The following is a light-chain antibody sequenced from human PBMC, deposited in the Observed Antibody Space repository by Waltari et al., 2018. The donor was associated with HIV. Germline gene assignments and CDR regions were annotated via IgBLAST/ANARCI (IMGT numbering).Light chain of an antibody. CDR1: GANIGSHS. CDR3: GTWDSRLSAV. J-gene: IGLJ3*02. CDR2: DNN. Sequence: QFVLTQPPSVSAAPGQTVTISCSGSGANIGSHSVSWYQQLPGTAPKHLIYDNNQQPARMPDRFSGSKSGASATLGITGLQTGDEADYYCGTWDSRLSAVFGGGTKVTVL. V-gene: IGLV1-51*01.